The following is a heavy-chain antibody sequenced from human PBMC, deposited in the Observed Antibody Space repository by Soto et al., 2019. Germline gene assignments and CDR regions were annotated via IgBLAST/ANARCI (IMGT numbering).Heavy chain of an antibody. V-gene: IGHV4-59*08. D-gene: IGHD4-17*01. J-gene: IGHJ5*02. Sequence: QVQLEESGPGLVKPSETLSLTCGISGAVISSYYWSWIRQPPGKGLEWIGYVYRSGSANYNPSLKSRVSMSVETSKNHFYLKVRSVTAADTAVYYCARHLTTVWHFDPWGPGTLVTVSS. CDR2: VYRSGSA. CDR3: ARHLTTVWHFDP. CDR1: GAVISSYY.